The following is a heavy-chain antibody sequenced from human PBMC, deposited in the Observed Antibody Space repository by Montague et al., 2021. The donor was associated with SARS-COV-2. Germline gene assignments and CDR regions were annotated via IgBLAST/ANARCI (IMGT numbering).Heavy chain of an antibody. D-gene: IGHD2-8*02. CDR2: TYNSDRT. Sequence: TLSLTCTVSGGSISSDDYYWNWIRQPPGKGLEWIGYTYNSDRTNYNPSLKSRISISVDTSRNQLSLRLMSVTAADTAVYYCARIGECSGGYWGQGTLVTVSS. CDR3: ARIGECSGGY. V-gene: IGHV4-30-4*08. J-gene: IGHJ4*02. CDR1: GGSISSDDYY.